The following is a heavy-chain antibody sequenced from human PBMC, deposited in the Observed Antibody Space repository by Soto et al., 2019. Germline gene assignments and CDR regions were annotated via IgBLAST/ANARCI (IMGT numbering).Heavy chain of an antibody. CDR3: ARGKQYYDILTGYYLYYYYGMDV. D-gene: IGHD3-9*01. CDR1: GYSFTSYW. CDR2: IDPSDSYT. Sequence: GESLRISCKGSGYSFTSYWISWVRQIPGKGLEWMGRIDPSDSYTNYSPSFQGHVTISADKSISTAYLQWSSLKASDTAMYYCARGKQYYDILTGYYLYYYYGMDVWGQGTTVTVSS. V-gene: IGHV5-10-1*01. J-gene: IGHJ6*02.